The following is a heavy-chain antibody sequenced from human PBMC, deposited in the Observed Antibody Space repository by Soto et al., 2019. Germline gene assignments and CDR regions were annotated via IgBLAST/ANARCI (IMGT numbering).Heavy chain of an antibody. CDR2: INPNSGGT. Sequence: ASVKVSCKASGYTFTGYYMHWVRQAPGQGLEWMGWINPNSGGTNYAQKFQGWVIMTRDTSISTAYMELSRLRSDDTAVYYCARDFQWLVGFDYWGQGTLVTVSS. D-gene: IGHD6-19*01. J-gene: IGHJ4*02. CDR3: ARDFQWLVGFDY. V-gene: IGHV1-2*04. CDR1: GYTFTGYY.